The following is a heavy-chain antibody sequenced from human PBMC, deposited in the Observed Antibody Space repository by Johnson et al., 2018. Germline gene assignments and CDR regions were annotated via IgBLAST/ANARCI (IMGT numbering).Heavy chain of an antibody. CDR1: GFTFSSYA. J-gene: IGHJ1*01. D-gene: IGHD4-17*01. V-gene: IGHV3-30-3*01. CDR2: ISYDGSNK. CDR3: ARAQSAYYGDYVGAEYFQH. Sequence: QVQLVQSGGGVVQPGRSLRLSCAASGFTFSSYAMHWVRQAPGKGLEWVAVISYDGSNKYYADSVKGLFTISRDNAKNSLYLQMNSLRAEDTAVYYCARAQSAYYGDYVGAEYFQHWGQGTLVTVSS.